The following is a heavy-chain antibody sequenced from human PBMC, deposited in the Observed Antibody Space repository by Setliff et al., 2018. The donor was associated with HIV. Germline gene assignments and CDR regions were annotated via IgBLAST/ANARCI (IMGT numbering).Heavy chain of an antibody. CDR3: ARAAPYYDYVWGSYRHFDY. CDR2: IYYSGST. J-gene: IGHJ4*02. Sequence: SETLSLTCTVSGGSISSGGYYWSWIRQHPGKGLEWIGYIYYSGSTYYNPSLKSRVTISVDTSKNQFSLKLCSVTAADTAVYYCARAAPYYDYVWGSYRHFDYWGQGTLVTVSS. V-gene: IGHV4-31*03. D-gene: IGHD3-16*02. CDR1: GGSISSGGYY.